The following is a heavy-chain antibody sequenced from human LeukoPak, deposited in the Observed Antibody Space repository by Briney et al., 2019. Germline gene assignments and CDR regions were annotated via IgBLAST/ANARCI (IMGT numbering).Heavy chain of an antibody. CDR1: GYTFTDCY. V-gene: IGHV1-2*02. CDR2: VNPDNGGK. D-gene: IGHD2-2*01. CDR3: CGEARVRNWFDP. J-gene: IGHJ5*02. Sequence: ASVQVSCRASGYTFTDCYIHWVRPAPAQGLAWMGWVNPDNGGKNYAQNLQGRVTMTRDTAIRTVYLDPRRLNPHDTAVVLGCGEARVRNWFDPWGQGTQVTVSS.